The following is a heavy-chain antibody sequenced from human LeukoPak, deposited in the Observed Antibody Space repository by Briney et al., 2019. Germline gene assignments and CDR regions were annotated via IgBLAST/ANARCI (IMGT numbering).Heavy chain of an antibody. Sequence: SLRLSCAASGFTFDDYAMHWVRQAPGKGLEWVSGISWNSGSIGYADSVKGRFTISRDNAKNSLYLQMNSLRAEDTAVYYCASLLLWFGERSLYGMDVWGQGTTVTVSS. J-gene: IGHJ6*02. CDR2: ISWNSGSI. CDR1: GFTFDDYA. V-gene: IGHV3-9*01. D-gene: IGHD3-10*01. CDR3: ASLLLWFGERSLYGMDV.